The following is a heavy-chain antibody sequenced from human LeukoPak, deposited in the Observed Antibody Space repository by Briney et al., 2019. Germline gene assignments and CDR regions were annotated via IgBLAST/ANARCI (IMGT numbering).Heavy chain of an antibody. Sequence: GASVKVSCKASGYTFTSYYMHWVRQAPGQGLEWMGIINPSGGSTSYAQKFQGRVTMTRDTSVNTAFLELSRLTSDDTAVYYCAKFDFRGNDRFFDYWGQGSLVTVSS. CDR2: INPSGGST. D-gene: IGHD3-10*01. CDR3: AKFDFRGNDRFFDY. J-gene: IGHJ4*02. V-gene: IGHV1-46*01. CDR1: GYTFTSYY.